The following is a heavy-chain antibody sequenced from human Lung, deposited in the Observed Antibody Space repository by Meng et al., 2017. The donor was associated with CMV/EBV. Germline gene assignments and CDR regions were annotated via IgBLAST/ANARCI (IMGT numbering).Heavy chain of an antibody. CDR3: ATYGSGRIFDY. D-gene: IGHD3-10*01. CDR1: GYTFTSYY. CDR2: INPSGGST. J-gene: IGHJ4*02. Sequence: ASVXVSCKASGYTFTSYYMHWVRQAPGQGLEWMGIINPSGGSTSYAQKFQGRVTMTRDTSTSTVYMGLSSLRSEDTAVYYCATYGSGRIFDYWGQGTLVTVSS. V-gene: IGHV1-46*01.